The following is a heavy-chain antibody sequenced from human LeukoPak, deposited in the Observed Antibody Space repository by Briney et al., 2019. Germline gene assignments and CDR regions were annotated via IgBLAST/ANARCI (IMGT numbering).Heavy chain of an antibody. CDR1: GYTFTGYY. CDR3: ATLGYCSSTSCYGPFDY. D-gene: IGHD2-2*01. V-gene: IGHV1-2*06. CDR2: INPNSGCT. Sequence: ASVKVSCKASGYTFTGYYMHWVRQAPGQGLEWMGRINPNSGCTNYAQKFQGRVTMTRDTSISTAYMELSRLRSDDTAVYYCATLGYCSSTSCYGPFDYWGQGTLVTVSS. J-gene: IGHJ4*02.